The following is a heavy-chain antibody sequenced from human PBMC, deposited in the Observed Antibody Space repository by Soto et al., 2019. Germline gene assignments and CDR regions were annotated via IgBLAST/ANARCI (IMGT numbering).Heavy chain of an antibody. CDR2: INHSGST. J-gene: IGHJ5*01. V-gene: IGHV4-34*01. CDR1: GGSFSGYY. D-gene: IGHD3-16*02. Sequence: SETLSLTCAVYGGSFSGYYWSWIRQPPGKGLEWIGEINHSGSTNYNPSLKSRVTISVDTSKNQFSLKLSSVTAADTAVYYCARGPEGPYFCRSYPRLRERFDFWGRGTLVTGSS. CDR3: ARGPEGPYFCRSYPRLRERFDF.